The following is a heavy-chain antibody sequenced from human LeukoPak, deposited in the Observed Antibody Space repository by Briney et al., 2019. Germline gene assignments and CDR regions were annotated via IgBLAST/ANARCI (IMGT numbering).Heavy chain of an antibody. D-gene: IGHD3-22*01. CDR3: AKDTYYYDSSGSRWFGP. Sequence: SETLSLTCAVYGGSFSGYYWSWIRQPPGKGLEWIGEINHSGSTNYNPSLKGRVTISVDTSKNQFSLKLSSVTAADTAVYYCAKDTYYYDSSGSRWFGPWGQGTLVTVSS. CDR1: GGSFSGYY. V-gene: IGHV4-34*01. CDR2: INHSGST. J-gene: IGHJ5*02.